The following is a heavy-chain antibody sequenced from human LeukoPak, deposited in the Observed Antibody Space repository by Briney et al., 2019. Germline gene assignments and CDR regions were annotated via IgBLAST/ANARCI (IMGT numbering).Heavy chain of an antibody. D-gene: IGHD2-8*01. CDR3: ARGSTNNFDP. Sequence: GGSLRLSCAASGFTFDDYAMHWVRQAPGKGLEWVSGISWNSGSIGYADSVKGRFTISRDNAENSLYLQMNSLRADDTAVYYCARGSTNNFDPWGQGTLVTVSS. CDR1: GFTFDDYA. V-gene: IGHV3-9*01. CDR2: ISWNSGSI. J-gene: IGHJ5*02.